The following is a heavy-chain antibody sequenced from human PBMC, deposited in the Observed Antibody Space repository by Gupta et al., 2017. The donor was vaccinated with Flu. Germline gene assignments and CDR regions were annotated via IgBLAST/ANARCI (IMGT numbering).Heavy chain of an antibody. CDR3: ARESSSGWFLIY. Sequence: WNWIRQSPSRGLEWLGRTYHRSKWYNDYADSVKSRISFTSDTSKNQFSLHLNHVTPGDTAVYYCARESSSGWFLIYWGQGTLATVSS. CDR2: TYHRSKWYN. D-gene: IGHD6-13*01. V-gene: IGHV6-1*01. J-gene: IGHJ4*02.